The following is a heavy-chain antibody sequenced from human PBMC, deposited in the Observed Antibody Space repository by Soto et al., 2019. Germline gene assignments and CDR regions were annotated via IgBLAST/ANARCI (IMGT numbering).Heavy chain of an antibody. D-gene: IGHD2-15*01. J-gene: IGHJ5*02. CDR1: GGSISSSSYY. CDR2: IYYSGST. CDR3: ARQRRYCSGGSCSDLDP. Sequence: SETLSLTCTVSGGSISSSSYYWGWIRQPPGKGLEWIGSIYYSGSTYYNPSLKSRVTISVDTSKNQFSLKLSSVTAADTAVYYCARQRRYCSGGSCSDLDPWGQGTLVTSPQ. V-gene: IGHV4-39*01.